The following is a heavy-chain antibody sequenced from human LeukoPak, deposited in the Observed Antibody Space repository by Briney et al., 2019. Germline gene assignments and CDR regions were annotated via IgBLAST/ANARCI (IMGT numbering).Heavy chain of an antibody. Sequence: PGGSLRLSCAASGFTFSGSAMPWVRQASGKGLEWVGRIRSKANSYATAYAASVKGRFTISRDDSKNTAYLQMNSLKTEDTAVYYCTIRASHFDYWGQGTLVTVSS. J-gene: IGHJ4*02. CDR3: TIRASHFDY. CDR1: GFTFSGSA. CDR2: IRSKANSYAT. V-gene: IGHV3-73*01.